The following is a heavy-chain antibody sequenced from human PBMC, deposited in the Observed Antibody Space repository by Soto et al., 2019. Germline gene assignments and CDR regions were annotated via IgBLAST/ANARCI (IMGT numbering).Heavy chain of an antibody. Sequence: ASVKVSCKASGYTFTSYGISWVRQAPGQGLEWMGWISAYNGNTNYAQKLQGRVTMTTDTSTSTAYMELRSLRSDDTAVYYCASTSYGSGDHYYYYMDVWGKGTTVTVSS. V-gene: IGHV1-18*01. CDR3: ASTSYGSGDHYYYYMDV. D-gene: IGHD3-10*01. CDR2: ISAYNGNT. CDR1: GYTFTSYG. J-gene: IGHJ6*03.